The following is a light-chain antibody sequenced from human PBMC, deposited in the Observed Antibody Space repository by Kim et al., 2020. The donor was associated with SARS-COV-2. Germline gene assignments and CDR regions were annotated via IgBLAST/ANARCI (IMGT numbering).Light chain of an antibody. J-gene: IGLJ3*02. CDR2: QDS. V-gene: IGLV3-1*01. CDR3: QAWDSTWV. CDR1: KLGDKY. Sequence: SYELTQPPSVSVSPGQTASITCSGDKLGDKYACWYQQKPGQSPVLVIYQDSKRRSGIPERFSGSNSGNTATLTISGTQAMDEADYYCQAWDSTWVFGGGTQLTVL.